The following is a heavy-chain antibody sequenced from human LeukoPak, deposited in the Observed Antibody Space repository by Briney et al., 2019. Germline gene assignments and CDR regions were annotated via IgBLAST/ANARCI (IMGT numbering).Heavy chain of an antibody. CDR3: AKDGVNYYYGSGSVVDY. J-gene: IGHJ4*02. D-gene: IGHD3-10*01. Sequence: PGGSLRLSCAASGLTFSSYAMSWVRQAPGKGLEWVSAISGSGGSTYYADSVKGRFTISRDNSKNTLYLQMNSLRAEDTAVYYCAKDGVNYYYGSGSVVDYWGQGTLVTVSS. CDR1: GLTFSSYA. CDR2: ISGSGGST. V-gene: IGHV3-23*01.